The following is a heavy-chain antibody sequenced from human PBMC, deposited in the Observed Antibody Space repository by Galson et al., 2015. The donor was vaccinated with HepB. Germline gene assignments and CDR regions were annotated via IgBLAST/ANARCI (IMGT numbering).Heavy chain of an antibody. CDR1: GFTFGDYA. V-gene: IGHV3-49*03. Sequence: SLRLSCAASGFTFGDYAMSWFRQAPGKGLEWVGFIRSKAYGGTTEYAASVKGRFTISRDDSKSIAYLQMNSLKTEDTAVCYCTRNHYYDSSGYLAPFDYWGQGTLVTVSS. CDR3: TRNHYYDSSGYLAPFDY. CDR2: IRSKAYGGTT. D-gene: IGHD3-22*01. J-gene: IGHJ4*02.